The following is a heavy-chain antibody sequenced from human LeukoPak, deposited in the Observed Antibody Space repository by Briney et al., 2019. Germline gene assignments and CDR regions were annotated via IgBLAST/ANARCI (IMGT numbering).Heavy chain of an antibody. V-gene: IGHV1-8*02. Sequence: ASVKVSCKASGYTFTSYGISWVRQATGHGLEWMGWMNPNSGNTAYAQNFQGRVTMTRNTSISTAYMELSSLRSEDTAVYYCARSYYDSSGYGLWVYWGQGTLVTVSS. CDR2: MNPNSGNT. D-gene: IGHD3-22*01. CDR3: ARSYYDSSGYGLWVY. CDR1: GYTFTSYG. J-gene: IGHJ4*02.